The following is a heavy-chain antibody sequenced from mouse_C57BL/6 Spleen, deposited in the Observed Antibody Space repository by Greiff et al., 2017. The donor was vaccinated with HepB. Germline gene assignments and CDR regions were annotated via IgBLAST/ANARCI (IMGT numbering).Heavy chain of an antibody. CDR2: ISYDGSN. D-gene: IGHD4-1*01. Sequence: EVQRVESGPGLVKPSQSLSLTCSVTGYSITSGYYWNWIRQFPGNKLEWMGYISYDGSNNYNPSLKNRISITRYTSKNQFFLKWNSVTTEDTATYYCARDPAGTYYFDYWGQGTTLTVSS. CDR1: GYSITSGYY. V-gene: IGHV3-6*01. J-gene: IGHJ2*01. CDR3: ARDPAGTYYFDY.